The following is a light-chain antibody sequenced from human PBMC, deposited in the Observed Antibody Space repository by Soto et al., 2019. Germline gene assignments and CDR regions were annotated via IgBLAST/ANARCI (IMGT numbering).Light chain of an antibody. CDR1: QDISHY. Sequence: DIQVTQSPSSVSASVGDRVTITCRASQDISHYLAWYQQKPGKAPKLLIYGASSLQSGVPSRFRGRGSGTDCTLTISSLQPEDFATCYCQQAYLFPRTFGQGTKVEIQ. CDR2: GAS. V-gene: IGKV1D-12*01. J-gene: IGKJ1*01. CDR3: QQAYLFPRT.